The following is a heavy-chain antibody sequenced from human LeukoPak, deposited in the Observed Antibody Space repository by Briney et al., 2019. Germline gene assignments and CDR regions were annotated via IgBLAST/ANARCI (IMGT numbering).Heavy chain of an antibody. Sequence: ASVKVSCEASGYTFTSYYMHWVRQAPGQGLEWMGIINPSGGSTSYAQKFQGRVTMTRDTSTSTVYMELSSLRSEDTAVYYCARGGVTRPYYYYNYMDVWGKGTTVTVSS. D-gene: IGHD2-21*02. CDR1: GYTFTSYY. V-gene: IGHV1-46*03. CDR2: INPSGGST. CDR3: ARGGVTRPYYYYNYMDV. J-gene: IGHJ6*03.